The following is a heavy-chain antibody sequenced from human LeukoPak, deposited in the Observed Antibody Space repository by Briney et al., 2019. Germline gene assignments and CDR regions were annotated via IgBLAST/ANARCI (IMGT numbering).Heavy chain of an antibody. J-gene: IGHJ4*02. CDR3: ARTHDYNNHRVVY. Sequence: SETLSLTCTVSGGSISSSSYFWGWIRQPPGKGLEWIGSIYYSGSAFYNPSLKSRVTISVDTSKNQLSLRLSSVTAADTAVYYCARTHDYNNHRVVYWGQGTLVTVSS. D-gene: IGHD4-11*01. V-gene: IGHV4-39*01. CDR2: IYYSGSA. CDR1: GGSISSSSYF.